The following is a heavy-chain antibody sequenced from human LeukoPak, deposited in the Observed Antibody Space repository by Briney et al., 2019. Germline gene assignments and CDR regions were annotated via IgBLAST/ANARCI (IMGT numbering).Heavy chain of an antibody. J-gene: IGHJ3*02. CDR2: INSDGSST. CDR3: AGDSPLGYCSGGSCSDAFDI. CDR1: GFTFDDYA. Sequence: PGRSLRLSCAASGFTFDDYAMHWVRQAPGKGLVWVSRINSDGSSTSYADSVKGRFTISRDNAKNTLYLQMNSLRAEDTAVYYCAGDSPLGYCSGGSCSDAFDIWGQGTMVTVSS. V-gene: IGHV3-74*01. D-gene: IGHD2-15*01.